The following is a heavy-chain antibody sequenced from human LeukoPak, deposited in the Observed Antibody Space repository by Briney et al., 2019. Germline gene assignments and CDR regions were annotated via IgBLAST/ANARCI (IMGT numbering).Heavy chain of an antibody. J-gene: IGHJ4*02. D-gene: IGHD4/OR15-4a*01. CDR2: IYYSGST. Sequence: PSETLSLTCTVSSGSISSYYWSWIRQPPGKGLEWIGYIYYSGSTNYNPSLKSRVTISVDTSKNQFSLKLSSVTAADTAVYYCARGWDDYGCFGFDYWGQGTLVTVSS. CDR1: SGSISSYY. V-gene: IGHV4-59*01. CDR3: ARGWDDYGCFGFDY.